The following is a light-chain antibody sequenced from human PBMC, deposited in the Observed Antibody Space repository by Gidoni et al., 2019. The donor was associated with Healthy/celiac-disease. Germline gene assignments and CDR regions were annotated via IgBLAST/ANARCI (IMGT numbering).Light chain of an antibody. CDR1: SSDVGSYNL. J-gene: IGLJ2*01. CDR2: EVA. Sequence: QSALTQPASVSGSPGQSITISCTGTSSDVGSYNLVSWYQQPPGKAPKLMIYEVAKRPSGVSNRFSGSKSGKTASLTISGLQAEDEAGYYCCSYAGSNTYVIFGGGTKLTVL. V-gene: IGLV2-23*02. CDR3: CSYAGSNTYVI.